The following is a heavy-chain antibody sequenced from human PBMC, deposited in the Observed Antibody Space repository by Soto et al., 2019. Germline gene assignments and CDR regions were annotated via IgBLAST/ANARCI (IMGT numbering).Heavy chain of an antibody. V-gene: IGHV3-15*01. Sequence: EVQLVESGGGLVKPGESLRLSCAASGFNFSNAWMSWVRQASGKGLEWVGRIKSKTDGGTTNYAAPVKGRFTISRDDSKNTLDLQMNSLKTEDTAVYYCVGRAAEYYSSVSYPNIWGQGTMVTVSS. J-gene: IGHJ3*02. CDR3: VGRAAEYYSSVSYPNI. D-gene: IGHD3-10*01. CDR1: GFNFSNAW. CDR2: IKSKTDGGTT.